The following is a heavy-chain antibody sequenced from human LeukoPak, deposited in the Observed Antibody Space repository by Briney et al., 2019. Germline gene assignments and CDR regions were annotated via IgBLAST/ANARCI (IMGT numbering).Heavy chain of an antibody. CDR2: IRSNANTYAT. V-gene: IGHV3-73*01. J-gene: IGHJ4*02. D-gene: IGHD3-22*01. Sequence: GGSLKLSCAASGFRFSGSALHWVRQASGKGPEWVGRIRSNANTYATAYAASVTGRFTISRDDSKNTAYLQMNSLNTEDTAVYYWGSRGDSSDYDYPFDFWGQGTQVTVSS. CDR3: GSRGDSSDYDYPFDF. CDR1: GFRFSGSA.